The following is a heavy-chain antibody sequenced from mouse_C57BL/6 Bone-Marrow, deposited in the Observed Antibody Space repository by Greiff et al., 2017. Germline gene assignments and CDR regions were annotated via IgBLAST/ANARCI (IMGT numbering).Heavy chain of an antibody. Sequence: QVQLQQPGAELVRPGTSVKLSCKASGYTFTSYWMHWVKQRPGQGLEWIGVIDPSASYTNYNQKFKGKATLTVDTSSSTAYMQLSSLTSEDSAVYYCARWYDYYAMNDWGQGTSVTVSS. D-gene: IGHD1-1*02. V-gene: IGHV1-59*01. J-gene: IGHJ4*01. CDR2: IDPSASYT. CDR1: GYTFTSYW. CDR3: ARWYDYYAMND.